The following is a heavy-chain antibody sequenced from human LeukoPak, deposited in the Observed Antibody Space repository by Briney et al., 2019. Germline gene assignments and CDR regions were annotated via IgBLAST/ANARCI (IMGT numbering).Heavy chain of an antibody. CDR1: GFTVSSNY. CDR2: IYSGGST. V-gene: IGHV3-66*01. Sequence: QSGGSLRLSCAASGFTVSSNYMSWVRQAPGKGLEWVSVIYSGGSTYYADSVKGRFTISRDNSKNTLYLQMNSLRAEDTAVYYCASIRRCSSTSCYEYWFDPWGQGTLVTVSS. D-gene: IGHD2-2*01. J-gene: IGHJ5*02. CDR3: ASIRRCSSTSCYEYWFDP.